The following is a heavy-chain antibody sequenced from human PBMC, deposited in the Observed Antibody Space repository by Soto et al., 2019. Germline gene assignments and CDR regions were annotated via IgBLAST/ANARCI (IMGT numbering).Heavy chain of an antibody. CDR2: ISPSNDNS. CDR1: GYACINYA. Sequence: QVQMVQSGAEVKKPGTSVKVSCKASGYACINYAVTWVRQAPGEGLEWMGWISPSNDNSYSAQKFQDRVTMYTETAANRAYMGPRRLTSDDTAVYYWFREGGKAGTSHYLCQGTLVTVSS. CDR3: FREGGKAGTSHY. J-gene: IGHJ4*02. V-gene: IGHV1-18*01. D-gene: IGHD6-13*01.